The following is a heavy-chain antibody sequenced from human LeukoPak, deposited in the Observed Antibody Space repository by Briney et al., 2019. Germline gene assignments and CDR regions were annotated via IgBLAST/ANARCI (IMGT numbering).Heavy chain of an antibody. V-gene: IGHV4-34*09. CDR3: ARCLATVVTEWAFDI. CDR1: GGSFSGYY. CDR2: IYYSGST. Sequence: SETLSLTCAVYGGSFSGYYWSWIRQPPGKGLEWIGYIYYSGSTYYNPSLKSRVSISVDTSKNQFSLKLSSVTAADTAVYYCARCLATVVTEWAFDIWGQGTMVTVSS. D-gene: IGHD4-23*01. J-gene: IGHJ3*02.